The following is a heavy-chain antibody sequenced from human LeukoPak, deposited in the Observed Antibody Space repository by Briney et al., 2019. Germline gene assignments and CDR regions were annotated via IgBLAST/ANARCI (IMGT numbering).Heavy chain of an antibody. J-gene: IGHJ4*02. V-gene: IGHV3-23*01. CDR1: GFSISGYA. CDR2: ISPGGHSS. D-gene: IGHD3-22*01. Sequence: GGSLRLSCAASGFSISGYAMSWVRQAPGKGLEWVSTISPGGHSSYYADSVKGRFTISSDNSEKTLNLQMGSLRVEDTAVYYCAKASSGYYAFDYWGQGTLVTVSP. CDR3: AKASSGYYAFDY.